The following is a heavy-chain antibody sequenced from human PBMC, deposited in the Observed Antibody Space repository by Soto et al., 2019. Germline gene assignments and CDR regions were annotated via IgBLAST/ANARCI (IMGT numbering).Heavy chain of an antibody. Sequence: QITLKESGPTLVKPTQTLTLTCSVSGFSLTSNGVGVSWIRQPPGKALEWLALIYWDDETRFSASLGSRLTITKDTSKDQVVLTITNMGHVDTATHYCAHQLIGWGDAFDEWGPGTMVTVSS. CDR3: AHQLIGWGDAFDE. CDR2: IYWDDET. V-gene: IGHV2-5*02. D-gene: IGHD1-1*01. J-gene: IGHJ3*01. CDR1: GFSLTSNGVG.